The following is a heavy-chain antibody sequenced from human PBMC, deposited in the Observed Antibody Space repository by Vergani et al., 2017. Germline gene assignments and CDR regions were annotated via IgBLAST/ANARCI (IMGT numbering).Heavy chain of an antibody. D-gene: IGHD3-3*01. CDR1: GYSISSGYY. V-gene: IGHV4-38-2*01. CDR3: SRGGGPWDDVWSGHNPSPYYYGMDV. CDR2: IYHSGST. Sequence: QVQLQESGPGLVKPSETLSLTCAVSGYSISSGYYWGWIRQPPGKGLEWIGSIYHSGSTYYNPSLKSRVTISVETSKNQFALKLNSVTAADTAVYYWSRGGGPWDDVWSGHNPSPYYYGMDVWGQGTTVTVSS. J-gene: IGHJ6*02.